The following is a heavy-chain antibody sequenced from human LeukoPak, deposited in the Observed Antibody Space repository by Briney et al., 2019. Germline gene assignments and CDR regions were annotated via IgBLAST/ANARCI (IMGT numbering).Heavy chain of an antibody. CDR3: EGWDYYGMGV. CDR2: INHSGST. V-gene: IGHV4-34*01. CDR1: GVSFSGYY. D-gene: IGHD1-26*01. Sequence: SETLSLTCAVYGVSFSGYYWSWIRQPPGKGLEWIGEINHSGSTNYNPSLKSRVTISVDTSKNQFSLKLSSVTAADTAVYYCEGWDYYGMGVWGQGTTVTVSS. J-gene: IGHJ6*02.